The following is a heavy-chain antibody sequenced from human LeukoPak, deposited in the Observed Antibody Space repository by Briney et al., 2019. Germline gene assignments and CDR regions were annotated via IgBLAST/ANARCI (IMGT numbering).Heavy chain of an antibody. Sequence: PSETLSLTCTVSGGSISSGDYYWSWIRQPPGKGLEWIGYIYYSGSTYYNPSLKSRVTISVDTSKNQFSLKLSSVTAADTAVYYCARFSYCSSTSCASTFDYWGQGTLVTVSS. CDR1: GGSISSGDYY. V-gene: IGHV4-30-4*08. D-gene: IGHD2-2*01. CDR3: ARFSYCSSTSCASTFDY. CDR2: IYYSGST. J-gene: IGHJ4*02.